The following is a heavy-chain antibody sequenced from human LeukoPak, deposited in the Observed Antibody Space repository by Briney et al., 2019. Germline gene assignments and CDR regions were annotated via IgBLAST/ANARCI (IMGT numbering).Heavy chain of an antibody. CDR1: GGSISSGSYY. CDR3: ARVKKDSSGYYYLWAFDI. V-gene: IGHV4-61*02. D-gene: IGHD3-22*01. J-gene: IGHJ3*02. CDR2: IYTSGST. Sequence: SETLSLTCTVSGGSISSGSYYWSWIRQPAGKGLEWIGRIYTSGSTNYNPSLKSRVTISVDTSKNQFSLKLSSVTAADTAVYYCARVKKDSSGYYYLWAFDIWGQGTMVTVSS.